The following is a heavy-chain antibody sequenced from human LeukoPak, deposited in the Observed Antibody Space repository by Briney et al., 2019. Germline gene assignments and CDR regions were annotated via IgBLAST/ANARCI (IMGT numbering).Heavy chain of an antibody. CDR2: IYHSGST. J-gene: IGHJ3*02. Sequence: KTSETLSLTCAVSGGSISSSNWWSWVRQPPGKGLEWIGEIYHSGSTNYNPSLKSRVTISVDKSKNQFSLKLSSVTAADTAVYYCARDFFRGWNYHDAFDIWGQGTMVTVSS. CDR3: ARDFFRGWNYHDAFDI. CDR1: GGSISSSNW. V-gene: IGHV4-4*02. D-gene: IGHD6-19*01.